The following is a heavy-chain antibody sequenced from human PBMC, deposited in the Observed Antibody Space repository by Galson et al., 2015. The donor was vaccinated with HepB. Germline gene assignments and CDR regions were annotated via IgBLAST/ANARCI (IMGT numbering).Heavy chain of an antibody. D-gene: IGHD2-8*01. Sequence: SVKVSCKASGYTFTSYGISRVRQAPGQGLEWMGWISAYNGNTNYAQKLQGRVTMTTDTSTSTAYMELRSLRSDDTAVYYCARAPIVLMVYATDYWGQGTLVTVSS. V-gene: IGHV1-18*01. J-gene: IGHJ4*02. CDR2: ISAYNGNT. CDR1: GYTFTSYG. CDR3: ARAPIVLMVYATDY.